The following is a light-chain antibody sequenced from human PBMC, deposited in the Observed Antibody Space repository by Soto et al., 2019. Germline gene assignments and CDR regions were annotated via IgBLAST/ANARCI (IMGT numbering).Light chain of an antibody. Sequence: EIVLTQSPGTLSLSPGERATLSCRASQSVSSSYLAWYQQKPGQAHRLLIYGASSSATGIPDRFSGSGSGTDFTLTISRLEPEDFAVYYCQQYGSSPPYTFGQGTKLEIK. CDR1: QSVSSSY. CDR3: QQYGSSPPYT. CDR2: GAS. V-gene: IGKV3-20*01. J-gene: IGKJ2*01.